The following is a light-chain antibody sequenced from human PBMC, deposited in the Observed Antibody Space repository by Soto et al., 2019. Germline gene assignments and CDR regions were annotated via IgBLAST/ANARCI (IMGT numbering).Light chain of an antibody. CDR2: GAS. CDR3: QQYNNWPYT. CDR1: QSVGSN. Sequence: EIEMTQSPATLSVSPGERASLSCRASQSVGSNLAWYQQTAGQAPRLLIYGASTRATGIPARFSGSGSGTEFTLTISSLQSEDFAVYSCQQYNNWPYTFGQGTKLEIK. V-gene: IGKV3-15*01. J-gene: IGKJ2*01.